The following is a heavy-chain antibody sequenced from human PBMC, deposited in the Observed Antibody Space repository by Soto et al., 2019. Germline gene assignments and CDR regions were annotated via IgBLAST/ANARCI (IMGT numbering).Heavy chain of an antibody. J-gene: IGHJ4*02. CDR2: IKQDGSEK. V-gene: IGHV3-7*01. Sequence: GGSLRLSCAASGFTFSSYWMIWVRQAPGKGLEWVANIKQDGSEKYYVDSVKGRFTISRDNAKNSLYLQMNSLRAEDTAGYYCAISDILTGYYGGYFDYWGQGTLVTVSS. CDR1: GFTFSSYW. CDR3: AISDILTGYYGGYFDY. D-gene: IGHD3-9*01.